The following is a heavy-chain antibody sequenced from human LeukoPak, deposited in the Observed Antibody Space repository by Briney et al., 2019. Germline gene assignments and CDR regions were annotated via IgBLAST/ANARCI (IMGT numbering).Heavy chain of an antibody. CDR1: GFTFDDYG. V-gene: IGHV3-20*04. CDR3: ARGNYYDSSGYYRGFDY. J-gene: IGHJ4*02. Sequence: GGSLRLSCAASGFTFDDYGMSWVRHAPGKGLEWVSGINWNGGSTGYADSVKGRFTISRDNAKNSLYLQMNSLRAEDTALYYCARGNYYDSSGYYRGFDYWGQGTLVTVSS. CDR2: INWNGGST. D-gene: IGHD3-22*01.